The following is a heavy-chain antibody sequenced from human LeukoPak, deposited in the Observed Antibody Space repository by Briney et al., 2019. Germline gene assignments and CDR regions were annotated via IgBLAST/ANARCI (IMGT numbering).Heavy chain of an antibody. J-gene: IGHJ3*01. CDR1: GFTFSNYW. CDR2: IRGDGSLK. V-gene: IGHV3-7*01. Sequence: PGGSLRLSCAASGFTFSNYWMIWVRQAPGNGLEWVANIRGDGSLKYYVDSVKGRFTISRDNAKNSLYLQMNSLRAEDMAIYYCARDSGGFSSVYYDAFDFWGQGTVVTVSS. CDR3: ARDSGGFSSVYYDAFDF. D-gene: IGHD5/OR15-5a*01.